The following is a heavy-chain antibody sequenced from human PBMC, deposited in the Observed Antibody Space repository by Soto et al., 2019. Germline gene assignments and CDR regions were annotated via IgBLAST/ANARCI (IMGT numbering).Heavy chain of an antibody. CDR3: ARNYCSGGSCYAGGIDY. J-gene: IGHJ4*02. CDR1: GFTFISYW. CDR2: ISYDGSNK. D-gene: IGHD2-15*01. Sequence: GGSLRLSCAASGFTFISYWMSWVRQAPGKGLEWVAVISYDGSNKYYADSVKGRFTISRDNSKNTLYLQMNSLRAEDTAVYYCARNYCSGGSCYAGGIDYWGQGTLVTVSS. V-gene: IGHV3-30-3*01.